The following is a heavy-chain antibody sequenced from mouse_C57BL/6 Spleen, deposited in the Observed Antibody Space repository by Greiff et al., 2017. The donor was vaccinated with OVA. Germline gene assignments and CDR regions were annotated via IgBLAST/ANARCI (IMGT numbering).Heavy chain of an antibody. CDR3: ARRAYDYDGDYFDY. D-gene: IGHD2-4*01. CDR1: GYAFSSSW. CDR2: IYPGDGDT. V-gene: IGHV1-82*01. Sequence: QVQLQQSGPELVKPGASVKISCKASGYAFSSSWMNWVKQRPGKGLEWIGRIYPGDGDTNYNGKFKGKATLTADKSSSTAYMQLSSLTSEDSAVYFCARRAYDYDGDYFDYWGQGTTLTVSS. J-gene: IGHJ2*01.